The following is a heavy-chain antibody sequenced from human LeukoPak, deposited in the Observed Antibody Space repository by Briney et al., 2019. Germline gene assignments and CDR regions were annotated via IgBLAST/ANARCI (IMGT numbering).Heavy chain of an antibody. CDR2: ISSSGSTI. V-gene: IGHV3-48*03. Sequence: GGSLRLSCAASGFTFSSYEMNWVRQAPGKGLEWVSYISSSGSTIYYADFVKGRFTISRDNAKNSLYLQMNSLRAEDTAVYYCAREGGIAAAGYYYYGMDVWRQGTTVTVSS. J-gene: IGHJ6*02. CDR3: AREGGIAAAGYYYYGMDV. D-gene: IGHD6-13*01. CDR1: GFTFSSYE.